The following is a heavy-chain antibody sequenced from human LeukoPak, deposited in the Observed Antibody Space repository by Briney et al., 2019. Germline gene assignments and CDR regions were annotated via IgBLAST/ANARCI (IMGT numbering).Heavy chain of an antibody. CDR1: GFSFRSHG. V-gene: IGHV3-23*01. CDR2: ISPRGDIT. CDR3: AKDAFYSSSPIYYYYYYMDV. Sequence: GGSLRLSCAASGFSFRSHGVNWVRQAPGKGLEWVSGISPRGDITYYKDSVRGRFTISRDNFKNTVSLQLNSLRAEDTAVYYCAKDAFYSSSPIYYYYYYMDVWGKGTTVTVSS. J-gene: IGHJ6*03. D-gene: IGHD6-6*01.